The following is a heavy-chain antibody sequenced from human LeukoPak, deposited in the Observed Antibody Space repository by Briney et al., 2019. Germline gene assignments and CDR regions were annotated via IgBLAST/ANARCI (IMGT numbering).Heavy chain of an antibody. D-gene: IGHD4-17*01. CDR3: ARAVTEGYTLCYYGMDV. CDR2: IIPIFGTA. J-gene: IGHJ6*02. CDR1: GGTFSSYA. V-gene: IGHV1-69*13. Sequence: SVKASCKASGGTFSSYAISWVRQAPGQGLEWMGGIIPIFGTANYAQKFQGRVTITADESTSTAYMELSSLRSEDTAVYYCARAVTEGYTLCYYGMDVWGQGTTVTVSS.